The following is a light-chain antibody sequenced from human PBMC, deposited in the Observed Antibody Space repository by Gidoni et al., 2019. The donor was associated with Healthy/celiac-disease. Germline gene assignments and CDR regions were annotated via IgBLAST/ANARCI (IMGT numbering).Light chain of an antibody. V-gene: IGLV2-23*01. CDR2: EGS. CDR1: SSDVGSYNL. J-gene: IGLJ3*02. Sequence: QSALTQPASVSGPPGQSITISCTGTSSDVGSYNLVSWYQQHPGKAPKLMIYEGSKRPSGVSNRFSGSKSGNTASLTISGPQAEDEADYYCCSYAGSWVFGGGTKLTVL. CDR3: CSYAGSWV.